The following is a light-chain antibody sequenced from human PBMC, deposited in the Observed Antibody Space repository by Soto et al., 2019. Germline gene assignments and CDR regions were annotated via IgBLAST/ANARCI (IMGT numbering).Light chain of an antibody. CDR2: GTS. J-gene: IGKJ1*01. CDR1: QSVSSNN. V-gene: IGKV3-20*01. CDR3: QQYGSLRT. Sequence: EIVLTQSPGTLSFSPVERGNLXGRASQSVSSNNLAWYQQKPGQAPRLLIYGTSTRATGIPDRFSGSGSGTDFTLIISRLEPEDFAVYYCQQYGSLRTFGQGTNVDI.